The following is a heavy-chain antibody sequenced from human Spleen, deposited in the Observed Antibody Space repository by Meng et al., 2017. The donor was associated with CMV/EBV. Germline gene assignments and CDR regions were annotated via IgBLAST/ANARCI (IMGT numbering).Heavy chain of an antibody. Sequence: SVKVSCKASGYTFTGCYIHWVRQAPGQGLEWMGGIIPIFGTANYAQKFQGRVTITTDESTSTAYMELSSLRSEDTAVYYCAIEMYRIAVAGPLPGGYWGQGTLVTVSS. CDR3: AIEMYRIAVAGPLPGGY. J-gene: IGHJ4*02. CDR2: IIPIFGTA. D-gene: IGHD6-19*01. V-gene: IGHV1-69*05. CDR1: GYTFTGCY.